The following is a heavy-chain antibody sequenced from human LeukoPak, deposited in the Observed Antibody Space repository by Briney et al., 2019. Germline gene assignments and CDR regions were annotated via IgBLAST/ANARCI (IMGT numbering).Heavy chain of an antibody. V-gene: IGHV4-59*01. D-gene: IGHD1-26*01. CDR3: ARQARGGAFDI. J-gene: IGHJ3*02. CDR2: IYYSGST. CDR1: GGSISSYY. Sequence: SETLSLTCTVSGGSISSYYWSWIRQPPGKGLEWIGYIYYSGSTNYNPSLKSRVTISVDTSKNQFSLKLSSVTAADTAVYYCARQARGGAFDIWGQGTMVTVSS.